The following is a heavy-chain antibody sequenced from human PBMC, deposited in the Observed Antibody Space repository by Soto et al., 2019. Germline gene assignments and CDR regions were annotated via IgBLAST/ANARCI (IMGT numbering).Heavy chain of an antibody. CDR2: ISGSGGST. CDR1: GFTFSNYA. J-gene: IGHJ5*02. Sequence: GGSLRLSSAASGFTFSNYAMSWVRKAPGKGLEWVSAISGSGGSTYYADSVKGRFTISRDNSKNTLYLQMNSLRAEDTAVYYCAKDLSVLLWFGELMDWFDPWGQGTLVTVSS. V-gene: IGHV3-23*01. CDR3: AKDLSVLLWFGELMDWFDP. D-gene: IGHD3-10*01.